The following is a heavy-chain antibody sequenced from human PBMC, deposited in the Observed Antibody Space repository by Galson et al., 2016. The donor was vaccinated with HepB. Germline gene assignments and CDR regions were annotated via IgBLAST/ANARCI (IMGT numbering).Heavy chain of an antibody. CDR2: INSDGTIT. J-gene: IGHJ6*02. V-gene: IGHV3-74*01. CDR1: RFTFSDYW. D-gene: IGHD3-16*01. CDR3: ARGLTRGSYYYYGMDV. Sequence: LRLSCAASRFTFSDYWMHWVRQGPGKGLVWVSRINSDGTITDYADSVKGRFSISRDNAKKTLYLQMNRLRVEDTAVYYCARGLTRGSYYYYGMDVWGQGTMVTVSS.